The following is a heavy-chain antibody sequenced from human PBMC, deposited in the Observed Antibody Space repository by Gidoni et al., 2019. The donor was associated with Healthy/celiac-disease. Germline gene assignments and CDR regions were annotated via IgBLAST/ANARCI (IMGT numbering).Heavy chain of an antibody. CDR3: ARIGNYDYVWGSSFDY. J-gene: IGHJ4*02. CDR2: IFSNDEK. CDR1: GFSLSNARMG. V-gene: IGHV2-26*01. D-gene: IGHD3-16*01. Sequence: QVTLKESGPVLVKPTETLTLTCTVSGFSLSNARMGVSWIRQPPGKALEWLAHIFSNDEKSYSTSLKSRLTISKDTSKSQVVLTMTNMDPVDTATYYCARIGNYDYVWGSSFDYWGQGTLVTVSS.